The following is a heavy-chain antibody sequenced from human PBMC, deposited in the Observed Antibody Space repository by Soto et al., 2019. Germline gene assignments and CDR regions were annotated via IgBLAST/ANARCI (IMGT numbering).Heavy chain of an antibody. D-gene: IGHD3-10*01. J-gene: IGHJ4*01. CDR1: GLNFDDFA. V-gene: IGHV3-9*01. CDR3: ARDSGYGSRASVNHYLDY. Sequence: PGGSLRLSCVGTGLNFDDFAMHWVRQAPGKGLEWVSGITWNSRVLAYVDSVKGRFTTSRDNAKNALYLQMDSLRAEDTAVYYCARDSGYGSRASVNHYLDYWGQGTLVTVSS. CDR2: ITWNSRVL.